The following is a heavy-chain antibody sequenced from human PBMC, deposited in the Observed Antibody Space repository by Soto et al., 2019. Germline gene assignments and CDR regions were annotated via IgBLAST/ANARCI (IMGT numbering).Heavy chain of an antibody. Sequence: GGSLRLSCAASGFTFSDYYMSWIRQAPGKGLEWVSYISSSSSYTNYADSVKGRFTISRDNAKNSLYLQMNSLRAEDTDVYYCARDILRGYSYGYAFDIWGQGTMVTVSS. CDR2: ISSSSSYT. V-gene: IGHV3-11*06. J-gene: IGHJ3*02. CDR1: GFTFSDYY. D-gene: IGHD5-18*01. CDR3: ARDILRGYSYGYAFDI.